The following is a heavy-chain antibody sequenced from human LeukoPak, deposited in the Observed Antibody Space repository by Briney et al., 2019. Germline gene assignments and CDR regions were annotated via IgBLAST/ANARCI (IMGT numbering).Heavy chain of an antibody. Sequence: SETLSLTCAVYGGSFSGYYWSWIRQPPGKGLEWIGEINHSGSTNYNPSLKSRVTISVDTSKNQFSLKLSSVIAADTPGVYCATRSEYSSGWYSRKPHDYWGQGTLVTVSS. J-gene: IGHJ4*02. V-gene: IGHV4-34*01. D-gene: IGHD6-19*01. CDR3: ATRSEYSSGWYSRKPHDY. CDR2: INHSGST. CDR1: GGSFSGYY.